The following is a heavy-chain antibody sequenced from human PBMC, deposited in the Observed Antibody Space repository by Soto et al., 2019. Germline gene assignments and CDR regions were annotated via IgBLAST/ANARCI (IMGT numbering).Heavy chain of an antibody. J-gene: IGHJ4*02. CDR2: INHSGST. CDR3: ARVNGAAARRHFDY. D-gene: IGHD6-6*01. V-gene: IGHV4-34*01. CDR1: GGSFSGYY. Sequence: SETLSLTCAVYGGSFSGYYWSWIRQPPGKGLEWIGEINHSGSTNYNPSLKSRVTISVDTSKNQFSLKLSSVTAADTAVYYCARVNGAAARRHFDYWGQGTLVTVS.